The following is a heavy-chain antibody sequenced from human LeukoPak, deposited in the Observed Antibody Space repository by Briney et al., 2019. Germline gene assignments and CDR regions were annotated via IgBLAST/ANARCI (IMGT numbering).Heavy chain of an antibody. CDR3: ARRVDSYWFFDY. CDR1: GYSFTDYW. D-gene: IGHD1-26*01. CDR2: IYPGDSDT. Sequence: GESLKISCQTAGYSFTDYWIGWVRQMPGKGLEWMGIIYPGDSDTRYIPSFQGQVTISADKSISTAYLQWSSLKASDTAMYYCARRVDSYWFFDYWGQGTLVTVSS. V-gene: IGHV5-51*01. J-gene: IGHJ4*02.